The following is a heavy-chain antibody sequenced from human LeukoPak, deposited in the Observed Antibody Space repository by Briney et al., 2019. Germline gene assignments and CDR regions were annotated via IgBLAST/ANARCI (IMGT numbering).Heavy chain of an antibody. V-gene: IGHV4-4*07. CDR2: IYTSGTI. CDR1: GGSISSFY. Sequence: SETLSLTCNVSGGSISSFYWGWIRQPAGKGLEWIGRIYTSGTIYYNPSLKSRVTMSVDTSKSQVSLKLSSVTAADTAVYYCARDHDMVNNFYYGMDVWGQGTTVTVSS. J-gene: IGHJ6*02. D-gene: IGHD2-15*01. CDR3: ARDHDMVNNFYYGMDV.